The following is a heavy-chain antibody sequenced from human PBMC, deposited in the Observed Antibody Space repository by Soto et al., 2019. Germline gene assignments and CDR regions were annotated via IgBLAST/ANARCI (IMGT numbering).Heavy chain of an antibody. V-gene: IGHV3-48*03. CDR1: GFIFSDYE. D-gene: IGHD2-8*02. J-gene: IGHJ3*01. Sequence: EAELVDSGGGLVQPGGSLTLSCAASGFIFSDYEVDWVRQAPGRGPEWISYISDGGTTIYYAASVKGRFTISRDDAKKSLYLHMNNLRVDDTAIYFCVKEYCTGGTCFDAFDLWGQGTVVTVSS. CDR3: VKEYCTGGTCFDAFDL. CDR2: ISDGGTTI.